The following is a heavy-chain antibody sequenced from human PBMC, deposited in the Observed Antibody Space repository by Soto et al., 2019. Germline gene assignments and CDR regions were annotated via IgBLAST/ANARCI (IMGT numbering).Heavy chain of an antibody. V-gene: IGHV3-73*01. J-gene: IGHJ5*02. CDR3: ARVVRFCSSPSCRGRNWFDP. CDR1: GFTFSDSA. Sequence: GGSLRLSCSASGFTFSDSALHWVRQASGQGLEWVGRIRNKANNYATAYGASVGGRFSISRDDSKNTAFLQMNSLKTEDTAVYHCARVVRFCSSPSCRGRNWFDPWGQGTLVTVSS. D-gene: IGHD2-2*01. CDR2: IRNKANNYAT.